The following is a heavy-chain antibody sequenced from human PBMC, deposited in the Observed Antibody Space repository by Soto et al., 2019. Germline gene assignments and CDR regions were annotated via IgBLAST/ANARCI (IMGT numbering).Heavy chain of an antibody. J-gene: IGHJ6*02. D-gene: IGHD2-8*01. CDR1: GYTFTSYG. CDR3: ARGHSTDCSNGVCSFFYNHEMDV. Sequence: ASVKVSCKASGYTFTSYGISWVRQAPGQGLEWLGRINPKSGGTSTAQKFQGWVTMTSDRSISTVYMELTRLRSDDTAVYFCARGHSTDCSNGVCSFFYNHEMDVWGQGTTVTVSS. V-gene: IGHV1-2*04. CDR2: INPKSGGT.